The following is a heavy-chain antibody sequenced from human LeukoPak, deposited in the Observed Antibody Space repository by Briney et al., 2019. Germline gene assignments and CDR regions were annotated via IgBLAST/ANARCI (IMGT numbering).Heavy chain of an antibody. V-gene: IGHV4-61*02. Sequence: SETLSLTCTVSGGSISSGSYYWSWIRQPAGKGLEWIGRIYTSGSTNYNPSLKSRVTISVDTSKNQFSLKLSSVTAADTAVYYCARDGSMNWFDPWGQGTLVTVSS. D-gene: IGHD2-15*01. CDR2: IYTSGST. CDR1: GGSISSGSYY. J-gene: IGHJ5*02. CDR3: ARDGSMNWFDP.